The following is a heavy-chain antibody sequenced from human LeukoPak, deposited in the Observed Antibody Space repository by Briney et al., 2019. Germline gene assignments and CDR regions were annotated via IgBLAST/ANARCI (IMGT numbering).Heavy chain of an antibody. CDR3: ATASGSYYGGIDY. V-gene: IGHV1-24*01. D-gene: IGHD1-26*01. Sequence: ASVKVSCKVSGYTLTELSMHWVRQARGKGLEWMGGFDPEDGETIYAQKFQGRVTMTEDTSTDTAYMELSSLRSEDAAVYYCATASGSYYGGIDYWGQGTLVTVSS. CDR1: GYTLTELS. CDR2: FDPEDGET. J-gene: IGHJ4*02.